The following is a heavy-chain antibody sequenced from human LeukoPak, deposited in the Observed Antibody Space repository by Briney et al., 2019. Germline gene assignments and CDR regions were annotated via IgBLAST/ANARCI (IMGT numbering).Heavy chain of an antibody. J-gene: IGHJ6*03. V-gene: IGHV4-61*02. Sequence: PSETLSLTCTVSGGSISSGTYYWNWIRQTAGKGLECIGRIYTSGSTNYNPSLKSRVTISVDTSKNQVSLNLSSVTTADTAVYYCARGTSSWYSSYYYYIDVWGKGTTVTVPS. CDR2: IYTSGST. CDR3: ARGTSSWYSSYYYYIDV. D-gene: IGHD6-13*01. CDR1: GGSISSGTYY.